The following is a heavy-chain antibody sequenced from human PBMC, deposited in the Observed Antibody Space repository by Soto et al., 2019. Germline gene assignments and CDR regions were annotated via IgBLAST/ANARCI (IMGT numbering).Heavy chain of an antibody. CDR1: GLSLTTSGVG. D-gene: IGHD3-9*01. Sequence: SGPTLVNPTQTLTLTCTFSGLSLTTSGVGVGWIRQPPGKALEWLALIYWDDDKRYSPSLKSRLTITKDTSKNQVVLAITDMDPVDTATYYCAHSIRYFDWLHRYFDYWGQGTLVTVSS. V-gene: IGHV2-5*02. J-gene: IGHJ4*02. CDR3: AHSIRYFDWLHRYFDY. CDR2: IYWDDDK.